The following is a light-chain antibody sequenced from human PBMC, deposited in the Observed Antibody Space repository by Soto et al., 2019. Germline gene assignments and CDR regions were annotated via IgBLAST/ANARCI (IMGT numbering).Light chain of an antibody. CDR3: QQYGSSGT. Sequence: EILLTPSPGTLSLSPGSRATLSCMASQSVSNNYLAWYQQKPGPPPRLLIYGASNRATGPPDRFSGSGSGTDFTLTISRLEPEDFAVYYRQQYGSSGTFGQGTKVDIK. CDR2: GAS. J-gene: IGKJ1*01. CDR1: QSVSNNY. V-gene: IGKV3-20*01.